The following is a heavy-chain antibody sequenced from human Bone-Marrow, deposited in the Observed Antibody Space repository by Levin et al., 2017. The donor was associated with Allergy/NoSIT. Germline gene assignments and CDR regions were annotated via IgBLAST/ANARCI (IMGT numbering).Heavy chain of an antibody. Sequence: GASVKVSCKVSGYTLTELSIHWVRQAPGKGLEWMGGFDREDGKTNYAQKFQGRLTMTEDASTGTAYMQLSSMRSDDTAVYYCATRAFVRGVTFDDWGQGSLVTVSS. CDR2: FDREDGKT. D-gene: IGHD3-10*01. V-gene: IGHV1-24*01. J-gene: IGHJ4*02. CDR3: ATRAFVRGVTFDD. CDR1: GYTLTELS.